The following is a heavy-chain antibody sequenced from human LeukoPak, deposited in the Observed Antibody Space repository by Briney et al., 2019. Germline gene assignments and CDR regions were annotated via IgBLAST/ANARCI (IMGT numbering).Heavy chain of an antibody. CDR2: INEDGSTT. CDR1: GFIFRTYW. J-gene: IGHJ4*02. D-gene: IGHD1-26*01. Sequence: PGGSLRLSCAASGFIFRTYWMHWVRQVPGKGLVWLSRINEDGSTTDYADFVKGRFTISRDNAENSVYLQMNSLRAEDTAIYYCVRQMVGASFDYWGQGTLVTVSS. CDR3: VRQMVGASFDY. V-gene: IGHV3-74*01.